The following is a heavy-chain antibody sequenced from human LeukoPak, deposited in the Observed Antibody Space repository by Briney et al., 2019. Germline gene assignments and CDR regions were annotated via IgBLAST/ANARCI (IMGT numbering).Heavy chain of an antibody. J-gene: IGHJ3*02. CDR1: GGSFSGYY. D-gene: IGHD2-2*02. Sequence: SETLSLTCAVYGGSFSGYYWSWIREPPGKGVGWIGEINHSGSTNYNPSLKSRVTISVDTSKNQFSLKLSSVTAADTAVYYCARGGDIVVVPAAICAFDIWGQGTMVTVSS. CDR2: INHSGST. V-gene: IGHV4-34*01. CDR3: ARGGDIVVVPAAICAFDI.